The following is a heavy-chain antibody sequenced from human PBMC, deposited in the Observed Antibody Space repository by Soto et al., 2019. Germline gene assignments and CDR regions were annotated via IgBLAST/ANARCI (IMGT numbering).Heavy chain of an antibody. V-gene: IGHV3-23*01. CDR2: VSGSGGST. D-gene: IGHD4-17*01. J-gene: IGHJ4*02. CDR3: AKDFVTVTTSYYFDY. CDR1: GFTFSSYA. Sequence: GSLRLSCAASGFTFSSYAMSWVRQAPGKGLEWVSAVSGSGGSTYYADSVKGRFTISRDNSKNTLYLQMNSLRAEDTAVYYCAKDFVTVTTSYYFDYWGQGTLVTVSS.